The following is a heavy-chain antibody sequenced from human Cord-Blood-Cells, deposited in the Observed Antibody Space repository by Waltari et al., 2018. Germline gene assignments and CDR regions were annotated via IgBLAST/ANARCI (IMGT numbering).Heavy chain of an antibody. J-gene: IGHJ2*01. Sequence: QVQLQESGPGLVKPSQTLSLTCTVSGGSISSGGYYWSWIRQHPGKGREWIGYIYYSGSTYYNPSLKSRVTISVDTSKNQFSLKLSSVTAADTAVYYCARDRLSGGSSSSIRLNWYFDLWGRGTLVTVSS. CDR3: ARDRLSGGSSSSIRLNWYFDL. D-gene: IGHD2-15*01. CDR1: GGSISSGGYY. V-gene: IGHV4-31*03. CDR2: IYYSGST.